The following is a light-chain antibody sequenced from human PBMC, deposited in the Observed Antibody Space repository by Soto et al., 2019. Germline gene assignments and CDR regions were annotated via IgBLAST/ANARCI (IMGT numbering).Light chain of an antibody. V-gene: IGLV2-14*01. Sequence: QSVLTQPATVSGSPGQSITISCTGTSGDICAYNYVSWVQHHPGKAPKLILFAVSDRPSGVSNRFSGSRSGNTASLTISGLQPEDEGIYYCSSYPRSTTHVFGTGTKVTVL. CDR1: SGDICAYNY. J-gene: IGLJ1*01. CDR2: AVS. CDR3: SSYPRSTTHV.